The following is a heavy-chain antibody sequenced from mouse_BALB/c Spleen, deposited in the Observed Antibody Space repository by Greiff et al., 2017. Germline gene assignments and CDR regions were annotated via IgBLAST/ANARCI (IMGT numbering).Heavy chain of an antibody. D-gene: IGHD3-1*01. CDR2: ISSGGSYT. J-gene: IGHJ3*01. V-gene: IGHV5-9-4*01. CDR1: GFTFSSYA. CDR3: ARDMGNSSGYED. Sequence: EVKLVESGGGLVKPGGSLKLSCAASGFTFSSYAMSWVRQSPEKRLEWVAEISSGGSYTYYPDTVTGRFTISRDNAKNTLYLEMSSLRSEDTAMYYCARDMGNSSGYEDWGQGTLVTVSA.